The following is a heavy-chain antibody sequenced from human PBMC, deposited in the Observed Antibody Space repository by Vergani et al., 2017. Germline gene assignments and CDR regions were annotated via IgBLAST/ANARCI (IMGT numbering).Heavy chain of an antibody. Sequence: QVQLVQSGAEVKKPGASVKVSCKASGYTFTSYGISWVGQAPGQGLEWMGWISAYNGNTNYAQKLQGRVTMTTDTSTSTAYVELRGLRSDDTAVYYCARVYSSSGSWFDPWGQGTLVTVSS. CDR3: ARVYSSSGSWFDP. D-gene: IGHD6-6*01. CDR1: GYTFTSYG. J-gene: IGHJ5*02. V-gene: IGHV1-18*01. CDR2: ISAYNGNT.